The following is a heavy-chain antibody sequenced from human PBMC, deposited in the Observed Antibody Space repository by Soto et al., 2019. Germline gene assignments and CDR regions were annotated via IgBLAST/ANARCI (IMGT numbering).Heavy chain of an antibody. CDR1: GGSISAAGDS. J-gene: IGHJ4*02. V-gene: IGHV4-30-2*01. Sequence: SETLSLTCAVSGGSISAAGDSWSWIRQPPGGGLEWIGYIYHSGTFLYNPSLKTRLTMSLDRSNNQFSLTLNSVTAADTAVYYCARGDRSPNYWGQGTLVTVSS. D-gene: IGHD1-26*01. CDR3: ARGDRSPNY. CDR2: IYHSGTF.